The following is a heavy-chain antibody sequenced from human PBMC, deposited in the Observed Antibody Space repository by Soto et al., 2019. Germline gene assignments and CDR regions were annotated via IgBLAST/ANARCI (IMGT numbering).Heavy chain of an antibody. J-gene: IGHJ4*02. CDR2: IYYSGST. V-gene: IGHV4-39*01. CDR3: ARHTPLFTYYYGSGARAPFDY. Sequence: SETLSLTCTVSGGSISSSSYYWGWIRQPPGKGLEWIGSIYYSGSTYYNPSLKSRVTISVDTSKNQFSLKLSSVTAADTAVYYCARHTPLFTYYYGSGARAPFDYWGQGTLVTVSS. CDR1: GGSISSSSYY. D-gene: IGHD3-10*01.